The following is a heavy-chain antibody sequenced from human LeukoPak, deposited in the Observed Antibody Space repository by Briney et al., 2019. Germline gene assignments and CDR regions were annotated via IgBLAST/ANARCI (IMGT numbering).Heavy chain of an antibody. Sequence: SETLSLTCTVSGDSISSGDYYWCWIRQPAGKGLEWIGRISSSGRTNYNPSLKSRVTISVDTSKNQFSLKLSSVTAADTAVYYCARRLYYYDSSGYSAFDIWGQGTMVTVSS. CDR3: ARRLYYYDSSGYSAFDI. CDR2: ISSSGRT. V-gene: IGHV4-61*02. J-gene: IGHJ3*02. CDR1: GDSISSGDYY. D-gene: IGHD3-22*01.